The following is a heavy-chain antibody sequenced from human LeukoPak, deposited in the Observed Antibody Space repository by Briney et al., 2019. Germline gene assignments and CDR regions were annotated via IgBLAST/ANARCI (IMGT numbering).Heavy chain of an antibody. V-gene: IGHV1-2*02. CDR3: ARDESSGCYYSDY. J-gene: IGHJ4*02. Sequence: SSGKVSCKASGDTFTGYYMHWVRQAPGQGLEWMGWINPNSGGTNYAQKVQGRVTMTRDTSISTAYMELIRLRSDDTAVYYCARDESSGCYYSDYCGQGTLVTVSS. CDR1: GDTFTGYY. D-gene: IGHD6-19*01. CDR2: INPNSGGT.